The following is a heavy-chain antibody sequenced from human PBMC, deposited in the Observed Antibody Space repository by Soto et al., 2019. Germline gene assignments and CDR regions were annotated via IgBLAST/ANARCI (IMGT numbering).Heavy chain of an antibody. CDR1: GFSLTTSGVG. Sequence: QITLNESGPTVVNPAETLTLTCTLSGFSLTTSGVGVGWIRQSPGKAPEWLGLTSWDDDKRYSASLKTRLTITKDTSKNQVVLTMASVDPADTATYYCAHRILRTVFGLVTTTAIYFDFWGQGTPVVVSS. J-gene: IGHJ4*02. V-gene: IGHV2-5*02. CDR3: AHRILRTVFGLVTTTAIYFDF. CDR2: TSWDDDK. D-gene: IGHD3-3*01.